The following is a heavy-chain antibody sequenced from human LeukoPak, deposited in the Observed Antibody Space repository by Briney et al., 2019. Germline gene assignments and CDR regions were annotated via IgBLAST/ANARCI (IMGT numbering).Heavy chain of an antibody. D-gene: IGHD4-17*01. CDR2: IRYDESYK. CDR1: GFSFITYG. Sequence: GGSLRLSCAASGFSFITYGMHWVRQAPGKGLEWVTFIRYDESYKFYADSVKGRFTVSRDNAKSTLFLQMNSLRVEDTAIYYCAKDLLISTGFGDDAFDLWGQGTMVTVSS. V-gene: IGHV3-30*02. J-gene: IGHJ3*01. CDR3: AKDLLISTGFGDDAFDL.